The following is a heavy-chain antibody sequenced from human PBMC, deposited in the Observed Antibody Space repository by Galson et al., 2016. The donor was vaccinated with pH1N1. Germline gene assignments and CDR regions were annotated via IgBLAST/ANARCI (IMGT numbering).Heavy chain of an antibody. CDR1: GGSFRGYY. Sequence: TLSLTCAVYGGSFRGYYWSWIRQSPEKGLEWIGEINHGGSANYNPSLEGRVALSLDTSKNQFSLRLMAVTAADTAVYFCARHSTSGFPTIEVAARRRPFDVWGQGTLVTVSS. CDR2: INHGGSA. CDR3: ARHSTSGFPTIEVAARRRPFDV. V-gene: IGHV4-34*01. J-gene: IGHJ3*01. D-gene: IGHD6-19*01.